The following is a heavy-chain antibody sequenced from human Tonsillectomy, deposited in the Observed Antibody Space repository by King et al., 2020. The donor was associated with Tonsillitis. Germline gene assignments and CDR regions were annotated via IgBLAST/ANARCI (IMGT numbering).Heavy chain of an antibody. CDR3: AGGSAVGLVDAFDI. J-gene: IGHJ3*02. V-gene: IGHV3-53*04. Sequence: VQLVESGGGLVQPGGSLRLSCAASGFTVSRNYMTWVRQAPGKGLEWVSVIYSGGSTYYGDSVKGRFTISRHNSKNTLYLQMNSLRAEDTAVYYCAGGSAVGLVDAFDIWGQGAMVTASS. CDR1: GFTVSRNY. D-gene: IGHD5-12*01. CDR2: IYSGGST.